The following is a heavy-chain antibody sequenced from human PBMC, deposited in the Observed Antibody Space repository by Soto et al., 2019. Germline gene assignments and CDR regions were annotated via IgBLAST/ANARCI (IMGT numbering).Heavy chain of an antibody. CDR1: GGPISSSSYY. CDR3: ASPLPRAAAGTDYYYHHKDV. Sequence: PAQCLSLTCTLPGGPISSSSYYWGWIPQPPGTGLECIGSIYYSGSTYYNPYLKSRVTISVDTSKNQFSLPPSSVTAADTAVYYCASPLPRAAAGTDYYYHHKDVWPQRST. J-gene: IGHJ6*02. V-gene: IGHV4-39*01. CDR2: IYYSGST. D-gene: IGHD6-13*01.